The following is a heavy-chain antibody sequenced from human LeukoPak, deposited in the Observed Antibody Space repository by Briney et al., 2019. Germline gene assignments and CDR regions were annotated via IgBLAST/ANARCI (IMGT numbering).Heavy chain of an antibody. D-gene: IGHD6-13*01. Sequence: PGGSLRLSCAASGFTFSSYSMTWVRQAPGKGLEWVSSISSSSSYIYYADSVKGRFTISRDNAKNSLYLQMNSLRAEDTAVYYCARGEYSSSWYSPQLLGAFDYWGQGTLVTVSS. CDR2: ISSSSSYI. CDR3: ARGEYSSSWYSPQLLGAFDY. CDR1: GFTFSSYS. J-gene: IGHJ4*02. V-gene: IGHV3-21*01.